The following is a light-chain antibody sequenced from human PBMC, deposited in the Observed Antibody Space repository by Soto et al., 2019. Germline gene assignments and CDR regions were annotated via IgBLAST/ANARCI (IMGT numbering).Light chain of an antibody. Sequence: LFFRTSKKNTPSRTANQSVCNNYLTRYQQKPGQSPRLLIYGGSSRATGIPDRFSGSGSGTDFTLTITRLEPEDFAVFYCQQYGSSPRTFGQGTRLEIK. J-gene: IGKJ5*01. CDR2: GGS. CDR1: QSVCNNY. V-gene: IGKV3-20*01. CDR3: QQYGSSPRT.